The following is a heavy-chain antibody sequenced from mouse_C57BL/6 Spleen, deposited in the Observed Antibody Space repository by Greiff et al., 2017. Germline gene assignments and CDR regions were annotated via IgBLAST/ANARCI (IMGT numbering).Heavy chain of an antibody. D-gene: IGHD2-4*01. CDR3: ARRGLRGYFDY. J-gene: IGHJ2*01. CDR1: GFTFSDYY. V-gene: IGHV5-12*01. CDR2: ISNGGGST. Sequence: DVKLVESGGGLVQPGGSLKLSCAASGFTFSDYYMYWVRQTPEKRLEWVAYISNGGGSTYYPDTVKGRFTISRDNAKNTLYLQMSRLKSEDTAMYYCARRGLRGYFDYWGQGTTLTVSS.